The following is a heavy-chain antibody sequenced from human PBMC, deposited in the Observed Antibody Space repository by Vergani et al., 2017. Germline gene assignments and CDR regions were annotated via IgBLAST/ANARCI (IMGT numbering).Heavy chain of an antibody. CDR3: ARGTLANGFYYYMDV. D-gene: IGHD5-24*01. Sequence: QVRLVQSGAEVRKPGSSVKVSCKASGGTFGSYVTHWVRQAPGQGLEWMGGFIPVFDTKNYAQKFKGRVNITADDSTRTAYMELSGLRHEDTAVYYCARGTLANGFYYYMDVWGKGTKVTVSS. CDR2: FIPVFDTK. V-gene: IGHV1-69*12. CDR1: GGTFGSYV. J-gene: IGHJ6*03.